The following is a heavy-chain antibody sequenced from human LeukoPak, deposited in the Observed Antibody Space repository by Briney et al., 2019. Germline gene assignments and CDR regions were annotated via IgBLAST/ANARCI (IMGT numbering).Heavy chain of an antibody. CDR2: IKQDGSEK. J-gene: IGHJ4*02. V-gene: IGHV3-7*01. D-gene: IGHD5-18*01. CDR3: ARERGYSYGNDY. Sequence: ETLSLTCTVSGGSISSHYWNWIRQPPGKGLEWVANIKQDGSEKYYVDSVKGRFTISRDNAKNSLYLQMNSLRAEDTAVYYCARERGYSYGNDYWGQGTLVTVSS. CDR1: GGSISSHY.